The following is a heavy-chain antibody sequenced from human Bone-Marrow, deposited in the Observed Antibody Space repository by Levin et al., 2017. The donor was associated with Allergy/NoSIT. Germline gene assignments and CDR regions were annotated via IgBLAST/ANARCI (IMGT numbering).Heavy chain of an antibody. V-gene: IGHV1-8*01. CDR3: ARVWGSVDY. D-gene: IGHD3-16*01. J-gene: IGHJ4*02. CDR2: INPNSGDT. CDR1: GYPFTSYD. Sequence: TGESLKISCKASGYPFTSYDINWVRQATGQGLEWMGWINPNSGDTGYAQKCQGRVTMTRDAAISTAYMELNSLRSDDTAVYYCARVWGSVDYWGQGTLVTVSS.